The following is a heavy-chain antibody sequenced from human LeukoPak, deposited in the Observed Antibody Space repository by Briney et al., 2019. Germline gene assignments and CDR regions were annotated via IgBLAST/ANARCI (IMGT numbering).Heavy chain of an antibody. Sequence: PGGSLRLSCAASESTFSNYAVHWVRQAPGKGLQWVAVISYDGNTIHYADTVKGRFTISRDTSKNTLYLQMNSLRTEDTAVYYCARSGGLQKFDYWGQGTLVTVSS. D-gene: IGHD4-11*01. J-gene: IGHJ4*02. CDR1: ESTFSNYA. V-gene: IGHV3-30-3*01. CDR3: ARSGGLQKFDY. CDR2: ISYDGNTI.